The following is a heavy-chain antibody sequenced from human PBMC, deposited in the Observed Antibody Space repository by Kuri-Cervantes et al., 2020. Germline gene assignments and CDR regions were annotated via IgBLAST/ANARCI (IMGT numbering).Heavy chain of an antibody. CDR2: ISSDGSEK. J-gene: IGHJ4*02. D-gene: IGHD1-26*01. V-gene: IGHV3-30*03. CDR3: ARDMNYEEWELLLYY. Sequence: GESLKISCEASGFTFRTYGIHWVRQAPGKGLDWVAVISSDGSEKYYTDSVKGRFTISRDNSKNTVYLQLNSLRPEDTAVYFCARDMNYEEWELLLYYWGQGTLVTVSS. CDR1: GFTFRTYG.